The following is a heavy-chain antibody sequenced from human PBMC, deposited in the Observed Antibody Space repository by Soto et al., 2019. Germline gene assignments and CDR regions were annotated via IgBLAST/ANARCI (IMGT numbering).Heavy chain of an antibody. CDR1: GGSISNNY. CDR3: ARLYYYDSSGYNSPLHYFDY. V-gene: IGHV4-59*04. J-gene: IGHJ4*02. Sequence: SETLSLTCTVSGGSISNNYWSWIRQPPGKGLEWIGNIYYTGTTYYNSSLKSRVTIAADTSMDQFSLKLRSVTAADTAVYYCARLYYYDSSGYNSPLHYFDYWGQGTLVTAPQ. D-gene: IGHD3-22*01. CDR2: IYYTGTT.